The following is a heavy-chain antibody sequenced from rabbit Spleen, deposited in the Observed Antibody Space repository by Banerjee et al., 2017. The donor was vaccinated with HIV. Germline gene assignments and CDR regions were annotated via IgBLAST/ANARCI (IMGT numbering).Heavy chain of an antibody. CDR2: IEAGSGGFT. V-gene: IGHV1S40*01. D-gene: IGHD1-1*01. J-gene: IGHJ6*01. CDR3: ARDTSTSFSSYGMDL. Sequence: QSLEESGGDLVKPGASLTLTCIASGVSFSVSSYMCWVRQAPGKGLEWIACIEAGSGGFTYFASWAKGRFTISKTSSTTVTLQMTSLTAADTATYFCARDTSTSFSSYGMDLWGPGTLV. CDR1: GVSFSVSSY.